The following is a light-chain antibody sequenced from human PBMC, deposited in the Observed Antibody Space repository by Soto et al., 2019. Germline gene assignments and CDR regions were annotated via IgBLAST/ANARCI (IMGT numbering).Light chain of an antibody. V-gene: IGKV3-11*01. CDR3: QQRSDWPWT. J-gene: IGKJ1*01. CDR1: ESVTNY. Sequence: EIVLTQSPATLSLSPGEIGTLSFRASESVTNYLAWYQQKPGQAPRLLVYDVSNRATGIPARFSGGGSGTDFTLTISNLEPEDFAVYYCQQRSDWPWTFGQGTKVDIK. CDR2: DVS.